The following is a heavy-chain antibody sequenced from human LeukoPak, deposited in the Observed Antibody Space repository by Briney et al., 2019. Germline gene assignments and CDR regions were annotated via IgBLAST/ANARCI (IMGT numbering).Heavy chain of an antibody. V-gene: IGHV4-39*07. J-gene: IGHJ4*02. Sequence: SETLSLTCTVSGGSISSSSYYWGWIRQPPGKGLEWIGSIYYSGSTNYNPSLKSRVTISVDTSKNQFSLKLSSVTAADTAVYYCARAQRYSSLVGALGYWGQGTLVTVSS. D-gene: IGHD6-13*01. CDR3: ARAQRYSSLVGALGY. CDR1: GGSISSSSYY. CDR2: IYYSGST.